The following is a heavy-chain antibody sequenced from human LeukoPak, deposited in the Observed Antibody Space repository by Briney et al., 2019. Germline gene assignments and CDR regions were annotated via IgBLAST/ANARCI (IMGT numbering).Heavy chain of an antibody. D-gene: IGHD6-19*01. J-gene: IGHJ2*01. Sequence: PGGSLRLSCAASGFTFSSYSMNWVRQAPGKGLEWVSSISSSSSYIYYADSVKGRFTISRDNAKNSLYLQMNSLRAEDTAVYYCARAREAGTRYFDLWGRGTLVTVSS. CDR2: ISSSSSYI. CDR3: ARAREAGTRYFDL. CDR1: GFTFSSYS. V-gene: IGHV3-21*01.